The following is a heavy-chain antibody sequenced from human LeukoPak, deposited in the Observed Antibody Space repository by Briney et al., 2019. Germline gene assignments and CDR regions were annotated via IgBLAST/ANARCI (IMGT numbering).Heavy chain of an antibody. CDR2: INHSGRT. V-gene: IGHV4-34*01. CDR1: GGSFSGYY. Sequence: KSSETLSLTCAVYGGSFSGYYWSWIRQPPGKGLEWIGEINHSGRTNYNPSLKSRVTISVDTSKNQFSLKLSSVTAADTAVYYCARGGAYTVYYYYYGMDVWGQGTTVTVSS. D-gene: IGHD2-2*02. J-gene: IGHJ6*02. CDR3: ARGGAYTVYYYYYGMDV.